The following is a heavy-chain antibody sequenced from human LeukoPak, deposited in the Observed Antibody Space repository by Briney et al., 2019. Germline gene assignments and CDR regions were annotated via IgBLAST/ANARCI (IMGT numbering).Heavy chain of an antibody. CDR3: ARDAYYYDSSGPTYYYYYMDV. J-gene: IGHJ6*03. V-gene: IGHV4-61*02. CDR1: GGSISSGSYY. D-gene: IGHD3-22*01. CDR2: IYTSGST. Sequence: PSQTLSLTCTVSGGSISSGSYYWSWIRQPAGKGLEWIGRIYTSGSTNYNPSLKSRVTISVDTSKNQFSLKLSSVTAADTAVYYCARDAYYYDSSGPTYYYYYMDVWGKGTTVTISS.